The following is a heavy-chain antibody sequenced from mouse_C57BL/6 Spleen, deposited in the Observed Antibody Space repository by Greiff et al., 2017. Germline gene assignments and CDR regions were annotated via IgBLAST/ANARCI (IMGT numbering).Heavy chain of an antibody. Sequence: EVKLMESGAELVKPGASVKLSCTASGFNIKDYYMHWVKQRTEQGLEWIGRIDPEDGETKYAPKFKGKATITADTSSTTAYLQLSSLTSDDTSFYYCAVYGNPNYYAMDYWGQGTSVTVSS. D-gene: IGHD2-10*02. CDR3: AVYGNPNYYAMDY. CDR1: GFNIKDYY. J-gene: IGHJ4*01. CDR2: IDPEDGET. V-gene: IGHV14-2*01.